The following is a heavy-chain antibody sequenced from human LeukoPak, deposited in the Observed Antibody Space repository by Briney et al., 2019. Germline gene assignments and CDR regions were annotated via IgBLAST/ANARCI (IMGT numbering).Heavy chain of an antibody. CDR1: GFTFSSYA. CDR2: ISYDRSNK. V-gene: IGHV3-30-3*01. J-gene: IGHJ4*02. D-gene: IGHD4-17*01. CDR3: AKETGSAVGSTDFDY. Sequence: PGGSLRLSCAASGFTFSSYAMHWVRQAPGKGLEWVAVISYDRSNKYYADSVKGRFTISRDNSKNTLYLQMNSPRAEDTAVYYCAKETGSAVGSTDFDYWGQGTLSPSPQ.